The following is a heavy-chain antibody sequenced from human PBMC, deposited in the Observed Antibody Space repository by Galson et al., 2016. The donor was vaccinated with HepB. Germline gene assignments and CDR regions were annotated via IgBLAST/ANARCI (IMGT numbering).Heavy chain of an antibody. J-gene: IGHJ4*02. CDR3: ASSSIAAP. Sequence: SLRLSCAASGFTFRSYEMNWVRQAPGKGLEWVSYISGSGTTMYYADSVRGRLTISRDNSKNSLYLQMNSLRVEDTAVYYCASSSIAAPWGQGTLVTVSS. CDR2: ISGSGTTM. CDR1: GFTFRSYE. V-gene: IGHV3-48*03. D-gene: IGHD6-6*01.